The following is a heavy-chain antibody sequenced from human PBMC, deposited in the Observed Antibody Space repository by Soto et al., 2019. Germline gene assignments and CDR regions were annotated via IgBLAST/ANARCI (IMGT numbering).Heavy chain of an antibody. D-gene: IGHD6-6*01. CDR3: ARNRYSSSPDYDY. V-gene: IGHV4-59*01. J-gene: IGHJ4*01. CDR2: IYHSGTT. Sequence: SETLSLTCTVSGGPISSYYWSWIRQPPGKGLEWIGYIYHSGTTHYNPSLKSRVTISADTSRNQFSLKLSSVTAADTAVYYCARNRYSSSPDYDYWGQGTLVTVSS. CDR1: GGPISSYY.